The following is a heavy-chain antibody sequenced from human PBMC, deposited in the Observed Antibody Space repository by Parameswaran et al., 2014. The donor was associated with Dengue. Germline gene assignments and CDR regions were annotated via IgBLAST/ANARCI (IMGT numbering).Heavy chain of an antibody. CDR1: GYTFTGYY. Sequence: PGASVKVSCKASGYTFTGYYMHWVRQAPGQGLEWMGWINPNSGGTNYAQKFQGRVTMTRDTSISTAYMELSRLRSDDTAVYYCARRYCSSTSCPEFWHTMGSIYYFDYWGQGTLVTVSS. D-gene: IGHD2-2*01. CDR3: ARRYCSSTSCPEFWHTMGSIYYFDY. CDR2: INPNSGGT. J-gene: IGHJ4*02. V-gene: IGHV1-2*02.